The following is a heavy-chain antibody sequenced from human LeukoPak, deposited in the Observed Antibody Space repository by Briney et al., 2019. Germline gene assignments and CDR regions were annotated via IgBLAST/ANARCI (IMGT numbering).Heavy chain of an antibody. D-gene: IGHD2-15*01. V-gene: IGHV3-21*01. CDR1: GFTFSSYS. J-gene: IGHJ3*02. CDR3: ARGNTVKDKNDAFDI. CDR2: LSSSSNYR. Sequence: KPGGSLRLSCAASGFTFSSYSMNWVRQAPGKGLEWVSYLSSSSNYRYYADSVKGRFTVSRDNAKNSLYLQTNSLTAEDTAVYYCARGNTVKDKNDAFDIWGQGTMVTVSS.